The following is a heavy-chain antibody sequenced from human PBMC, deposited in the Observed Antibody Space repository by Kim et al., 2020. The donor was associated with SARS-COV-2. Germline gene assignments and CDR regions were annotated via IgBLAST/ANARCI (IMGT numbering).Heavy chain of an antibody. CDR1: GYTFTSYA. CDR2: INTNTGNP. J-gene: IGHJ3*02. CDR3: ARDTEMATIFSHDAFDI. V-gene: IGHV7-4-1*02. Sequence: ASVKVSCKASGYTFTSYAMNWVRQAPGQGLEWMGWINTNTGNPTYAQGFTGRFVFSLDTSVSTAYLQISNLKAEDTAVYYCARDTEMATIFSHDAFDIWGQGTMVTVSS. D-gene: IGHD5-12*01.